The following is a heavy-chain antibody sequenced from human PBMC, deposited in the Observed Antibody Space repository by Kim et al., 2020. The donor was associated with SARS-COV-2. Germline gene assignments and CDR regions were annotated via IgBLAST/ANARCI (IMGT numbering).Heavy chain of an antibody. D-gene: IGHD3-10*01. J-gene: IGHJ6*02. CDR2: IYYSGST. CDR1: GGSISSGGYY. Sequence: SETLSLTCTVSGGSISSGGYYWSWIRQHPGKGLEWIGYIYYSGSTYYNPSLKSRVTISVDTSKNQFSLKLSSVTAADTAVYYCARSPYYYGSGSYYKRVPGLFLDVWGQGTTVTVSS. CDR3: ARSPYYYGSGSYYKRVPGLFLDV. V-gene: IGHV4-31*03.